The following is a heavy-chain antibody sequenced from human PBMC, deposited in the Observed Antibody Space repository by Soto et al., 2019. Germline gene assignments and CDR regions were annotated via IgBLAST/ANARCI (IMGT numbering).Heavy chain of an antibody. D-gene: IGHD3-22*01. CDR2: IYYSGST. CDR1: GGSVSSGSYY. J-gene: IGHJ3*02. Sequence: SETLSLTCTVSGGSVSSGSYYWSWIRQPPGKGLEWIGYIYYSGSTNYNPSLKSRVTISVDTSKNQFSLKLSSVTAADTAVYYCAREGSSGYGDAFGIWGQGAMVTVSS. CDR3: AREGSSGYGDAFGI. V-gene: IGHV4-61*01.